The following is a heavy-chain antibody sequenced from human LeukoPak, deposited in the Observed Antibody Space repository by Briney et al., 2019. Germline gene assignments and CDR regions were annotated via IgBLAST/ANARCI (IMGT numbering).Heavy chain of an antibody. V-gene: IGHV3-7*03. CDR3: ASQPVAADVDY. CDR2: IKQDGSKK. Sequence: HSGGSLRLSCAASGFTFSSYWMTWVRQAPGKGLEWVANIKQDGSKKSYVDSVKGRFTISRDNAKNSLYLQMNSLRADDTGVYYCASQPVAADVDYWGQGTLVTVSS. J-gene: IGHJ4*02. CDR1: GFTFSSYW. D-gene: IGHD2-2*01.